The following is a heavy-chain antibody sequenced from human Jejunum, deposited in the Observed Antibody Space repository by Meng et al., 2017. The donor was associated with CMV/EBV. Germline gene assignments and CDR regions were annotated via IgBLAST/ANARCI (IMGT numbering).Heavy chain of an antibody. CDR1: GFSVSSTY. CDR3: ASTYNSTSAEYFRQ. Sequence: SGFSVSSTYMTWVRQVPGKGLEWVSILYSGGCTYYEDYVENRFTITRENSKNTVLLQINSLRAEDTAIYYCASTYNSTSAEYFRQWGQGTLVTVSS. D-gene: IGHD2/OR15-2a*01. CDR2: LYSGGCT. J-gene: IGHJ1*01. V-gene: IGHV3-53*01.